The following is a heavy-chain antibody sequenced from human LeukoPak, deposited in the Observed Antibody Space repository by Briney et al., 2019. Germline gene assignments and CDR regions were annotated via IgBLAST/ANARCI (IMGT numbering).Heavy chain of an antibody. J-gene: IGHJ5*02. V-gene: IGHV3-66*01. CDR1: GXTVSSNY. CDR2: IYSGGTT. D-gene: IGHD3-16*01. CDR3: ARGIPFGGWLDP. Sequence: GGSLRLSWAASGXTVSSNYMSWVRQAPGKGLEWVSVIYSGGTTSYADSVKGRFTISRDNSKNTLYLQMNSLRAEDTAVYYCARGIPFGGWLDPWGQGTLVTVSS.